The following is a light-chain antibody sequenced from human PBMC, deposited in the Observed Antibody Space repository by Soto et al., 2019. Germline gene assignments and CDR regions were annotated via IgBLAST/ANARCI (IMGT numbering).Light chain of an antibody. CDR2: DAS. J-gene: IGKJ4*01. CDR1: QGISSG. Sequence: AIQLTQSPSSLSASVGDRVTITCRASQGISSGLGWYQQKPGKAPKLLIYDASSLEGGVPSRFSGSGSGTDFTLSINSLQPEDFATYYCQQFNTYPLPFAGGTNLDIK. V-gene: IGKV1-13*02. CDR3: QQFNTYPLP.